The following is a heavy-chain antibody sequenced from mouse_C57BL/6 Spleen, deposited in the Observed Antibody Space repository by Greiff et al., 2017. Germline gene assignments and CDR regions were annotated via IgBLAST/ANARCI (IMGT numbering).Heavy chain of an antibody. V-gene: IGHV1-82*01. CDR2: FYPGDGDT. CDR3: ARGVLGTWFAY. Sequence: QVQLQQSGPELVKPGASVTISCKASGYAFSSSWMNWVKQRPGKGLEWIGRFYPGDGDTNYNGKFKGKATLTADKSSSTAHMQLSSLTSEDSAVYFCARGVLGTWFAYWGQGTLVTVSA. J-gene: IGHJ3*01. CDR1: GYAFSSSW. D-gene: IGHD3-3*01.